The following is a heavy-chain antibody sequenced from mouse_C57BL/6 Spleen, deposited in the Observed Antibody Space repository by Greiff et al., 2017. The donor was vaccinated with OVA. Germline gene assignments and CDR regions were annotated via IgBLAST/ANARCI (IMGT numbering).Heavy chain of an antibody. J-gene: IGHJ2*01. CDR3: ARRFRDYYGSSHFDY. D-gene: IGHD1-1*01. V-gene: IGHV1-19*01. Sequence: VQLQQSGPVLVKPGASVKMSCKASGYTFTDYYMNWVKQSHGKSLEWIGVINPYNGGTSYNQKLQGKATLTVDKSSSTAYMELNSLTSEYSAVYYCARRFRDYYGSSHFDYWGQGTTLTVSS. CDR1: GYTFTDYY. CDR2: INPYNGGT.